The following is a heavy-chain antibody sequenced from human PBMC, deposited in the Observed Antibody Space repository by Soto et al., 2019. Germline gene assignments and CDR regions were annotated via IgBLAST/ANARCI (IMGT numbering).Heavy chain of an antibody. CDR2: ISYTGAA. J-gene: IGHJ4*02. V-gene: IGHV4-31*08. CDR3: SVRPFNDISLDS. Sequence: QVQLQESGPGLVKPSQTLTLTCSVSGGSIDTGGFYWSWARQLPGKGLQWIGYISYTGAAYYNPAPKRRVVISLGPSANQFSLGLTSLAAAETAVYYCSVRPFNDISLDSWGQGRLVTVSS. CDR1: GGSIDTGGFY. D-gene: IGHD2-21*01.